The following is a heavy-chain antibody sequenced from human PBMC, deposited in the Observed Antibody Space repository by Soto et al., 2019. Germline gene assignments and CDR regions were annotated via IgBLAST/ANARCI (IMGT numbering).Heavy chain of an antibody. J-gene: IGHJ5*02. D-gene: IGHD2-21*02. CDR3: ARHPSDFWFDP. CDR1: GGSISSGGYS. V-gene: IGHV4-30-2*01. CDR2: IYHSVST. Sequence: SETLSLTCAVSGGSISSGGYSWSWIRQPPGKGLEWIGYIYHSVSTYYNPSLKSRVTISVDRSKNQFSLKLSSVTAADTAVYYCARHPSDFWFDPWGQGTLVTVSS.